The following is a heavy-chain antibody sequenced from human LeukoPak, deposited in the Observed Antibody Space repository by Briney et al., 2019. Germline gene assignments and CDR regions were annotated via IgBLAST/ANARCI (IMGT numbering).Heavy chain of an antibody. D-gene: IGHD3-16*01. V-gene: IGHV1-2*06. CDR2: VNPNSGGT. CDR1: RYTFTGYY. CDR3: ARVRGGYDYVWGSSISYYFDY. J-gene: IGHJ4*02. Sequence: GASVKVSCKASRYTFTGYYMHWVRQAPGQGLEWMGRVNPNSGGTNYAQKFQGRVTMTRDTSISTAYMELSRLRSDDTAVYYCARVRGGYDYVWGSSISYYFDYWGQGTLVTVSS.